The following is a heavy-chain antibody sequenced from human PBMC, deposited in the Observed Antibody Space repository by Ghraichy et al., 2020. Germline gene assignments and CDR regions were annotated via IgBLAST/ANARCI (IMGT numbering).Heavy chain of an antibody. CDR2: MNADSGNA. J-gene: IGHJ4*02. Sequence: ASVKVSCKASGYSFTSYDINWVRQATGQGLEWMGWMNADSGNAGYVRKFQGRVPMTRDTSISTAYMELSSLRSEDTAVYYCARVRSGTEHLDYWGQGTLVTVSS. CDR3: ARVRSGTEHLDY. V-gene: IGHV1-8*02. D-gene: IGHD3-10*01. CDR1: GYSFTSYD.